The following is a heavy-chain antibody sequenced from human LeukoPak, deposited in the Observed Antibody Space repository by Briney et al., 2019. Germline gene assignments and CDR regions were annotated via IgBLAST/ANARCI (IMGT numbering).Heavy chain of an antibody. J-gene: IGHJ5*02. V-gene: IGHV4-59*12. Sequence: KSSETLSLTCTVSGGSISSYYWSWIRQPPEKGLEWIGYIYYSGSTNYNPSLKSRVTISVDTSRNQFSLKLSSVTAADTAVYYCARGRRRGYSGYAASPWGQGTLVTVSS. CDR2: IYYSGST. D-gene: IGHD5-12*01. CDR1: GGSISSYY. CDR3: ARGRRRGYSGYAASP.